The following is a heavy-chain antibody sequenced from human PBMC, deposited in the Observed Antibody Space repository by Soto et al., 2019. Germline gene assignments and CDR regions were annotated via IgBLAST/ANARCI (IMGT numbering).Heavy chain of an antibody. V-gene: IGHV3-33*01. J-gene: IGHJ6*02. Sequence: QVQLVESGGGVVQPGRYLRLSCAAPGFTFSSYGMHWVRQAPGKGLEWVAVIWYDGSNKYYADSVKGRFTISRDNSKNTLYLQMNSLRAEDTAVYYCARAQSSPYGMDVWGQGTTVTVSS. CDR2: IWYDGSNK. CDR1: GFTFSSYG. CDR3: ARAQSSPYGMDV.